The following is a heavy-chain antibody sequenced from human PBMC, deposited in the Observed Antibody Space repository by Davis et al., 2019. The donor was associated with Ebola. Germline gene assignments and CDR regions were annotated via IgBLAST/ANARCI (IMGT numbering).Heavy chain of an antibody. CDR1: GFTFSGSA. CDR3: TSGSNPRGGLNDY. D-gene: IGHD4-11*01. V-gene: IGHV3-73*01. CDR2: IRSKANSYAP. J-gene: IGHJ4*02. Sequence: GESLKISCAASGFTFSGSAMHWVRQASGTGLEWVGRIRSKANSYAPAYAASVKGSFTISRDDSKHTAYLQMNSLKTEDTAVYYCTSGSNPRGGLNDYWGQGTLVTVSS.